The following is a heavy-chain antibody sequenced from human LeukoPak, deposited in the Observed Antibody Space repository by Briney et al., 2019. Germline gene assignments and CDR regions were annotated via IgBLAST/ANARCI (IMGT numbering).Heavy chain of an antibody. Sequence: SQTLSLTCTVSGGSISSGGYYWSWFRQHPGKGLEWIGYIHSSGSTYFNPSLKSRVTISLDTSKNQFSLKLTSVAAADTAVYYCARDLPLSGTFDIWGQGTMVTVSS. CDR1: GGSISSGGYY. D-gene: IGHD5-12*01. CDR2: IHSSGST. CDR3: ARDLPLSGTFDI. V-gene: IGHV4-31*03. J-gene: IGHJ3*02.